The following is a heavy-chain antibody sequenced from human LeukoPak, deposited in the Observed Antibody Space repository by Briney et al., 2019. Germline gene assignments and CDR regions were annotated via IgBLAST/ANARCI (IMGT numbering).Heavy chain of an antibody. CDR2: IYYSGDT. D-gene: IGHD3-3*01. Sequence: SETLSLTCTVSGGSISSSSYYWGWIRQPPGKGLEWIGSIYYSGDTYSNPSLKSRVTTSVDTSKSQFSLRLSSVTAADTAVYYCARDSFWSGYPYYYYYMDVWGKGTMVTVSS. CDR3: ARDSFWSGYPYYYYYMDV. J-gene: IGHJ6*03. V-gene: IGHV4-39*02. CDR1: GGSISSSSYY.